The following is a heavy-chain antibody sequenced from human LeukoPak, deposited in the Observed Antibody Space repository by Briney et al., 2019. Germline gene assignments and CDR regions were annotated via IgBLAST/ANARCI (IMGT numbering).Heavy chain of an antibody. CDR1: GYTFTSYV. D-gene: IGHD3-10*01. Sequence: ASVKVSCKASGYTFTSYVIHWVRQAPGQRLEWMGWINAGNGNTKYSQEFQDRVTITRDTSASTVYMELSSLRSGDMAVYYCARDYYYGSGSRYPNWFDPWGQGTLVTVSS. CDR2: INAGNGNT. CDR3: ARDYYYGSGSRYPNWFDP. V-gene: IGHV1-3*03. J-gene: IGHJ5*02.